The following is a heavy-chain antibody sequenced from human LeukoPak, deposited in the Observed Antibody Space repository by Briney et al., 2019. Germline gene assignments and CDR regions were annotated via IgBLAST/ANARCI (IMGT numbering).Heavy chain of an antibody. D-gene: IGHD2-15*01. CDR2: INPNSGGT. CDR3: ARVSRRGGSCYGY. Sequence: ASVKVSCKASGYTFTGYYTHWMRQAPGQGLEWMGWINPNSGGTNYAQKFQGRVTMTRDTSISTAYMELSRLRSDDTAVYYCARVSRRGGSCYGYWGQGTLVTVSS. J-gene: IGHJ4*02. V-gene: IGHV1-2*02. CDR1: GYTFTGYY.